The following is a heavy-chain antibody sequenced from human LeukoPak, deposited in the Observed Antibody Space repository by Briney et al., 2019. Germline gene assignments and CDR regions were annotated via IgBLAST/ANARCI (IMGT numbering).Heavy chain of an antibody. D-gene: IGHD6-6*01. CDR2: ISDSGGIT. V-gene: IGHV3-23*01. CDR3: AKNTQYSGYYDC. Sequence: PGGSLRLSCAASGFTFSSYPMTWVRQAPGKGPEWVSFISDSGGITYYADSVKGRFTISRDNSKNTLYLQMNSLRAEDTAVHYCAKNTQYSGYYDCWGQGTLVAVSS. CDR1: GFTFSSYP. J-gene: IGHJ4*02.